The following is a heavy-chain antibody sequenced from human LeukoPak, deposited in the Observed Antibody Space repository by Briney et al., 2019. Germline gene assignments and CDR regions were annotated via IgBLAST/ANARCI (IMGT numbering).Heavy chain of an antibody. CDR1: GFTFSSYS. V-gene: IGHV3-21*01. CDR3: ARDRGDYVWGSYRFDAFDI. J-gene: IGHJ3*02. Sequence: PGGSLRLSCAASGFTFSSYSMNWVRQAPGKGLEWVSSISSSSSYIYYADSVKGRFIISRDNAKNSLYLQMNSLRAEDTAVYYCARDRGDYVWGSYRFDAFDIWGQGTMVTVSS. CDR2: ISSSSSYI. D-gene: IGHD3-16*02.